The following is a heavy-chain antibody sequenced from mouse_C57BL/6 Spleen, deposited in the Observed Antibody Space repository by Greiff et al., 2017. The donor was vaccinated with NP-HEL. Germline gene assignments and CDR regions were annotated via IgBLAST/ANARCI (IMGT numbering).Heavy chain of an antibody. CDR3: ARSPAQALYAMDY. D-gene: IGHD3-2*02. CDR1: GFTFSDYG. V-gene: IGHV5-17*01. CDR2: ISSGSSTI. J-gene: IGHJ4*01. Sequence: VQLQQSGGGLVKPGGSLKLSCAASGFTFSDYGMHWVRQAPEKGLEWVAYISSGSSTIYYADTVKGRFTISRDNAKNTLFLQMTSLRSEDTAMYYCARSPAQALYAMDYWGQGTSVTVSS.